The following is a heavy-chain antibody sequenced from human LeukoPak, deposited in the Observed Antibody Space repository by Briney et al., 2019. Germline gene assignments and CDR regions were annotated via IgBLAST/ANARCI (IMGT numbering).Heavy chain of an antibody. J-gene: IGHJ6*02. CDR2: VSSSGKYV. CDR1: GFGISTYS. Sequence: GGSLRLSCSAAGFGISTYSMNWVRQAPGKGLEWVSSVSSSGKYVYYGDSVKGRFTLSRDNARNSLHLQMNSLRAEDTAVYYCARDGYYGLGTDYYGMDVWGQGTTVTASS. D-gene: IGHD3-10*01. CDR3: ARDGYYGLGTDYYGMDV. V-gene: IGHV3-21*04.